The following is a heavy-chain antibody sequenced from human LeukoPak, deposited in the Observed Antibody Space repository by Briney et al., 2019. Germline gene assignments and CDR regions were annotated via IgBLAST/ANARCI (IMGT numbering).Heavy chain of an antibody. CDR2: INHSGST. J-gene: IGHJ4*02. CDR3: ARGVKYYGSGDH. D-gene: IGHD3-10*01. V-gene: IGHV4-34*01. CDR1: GGSFSGYY. Sequence: SETLSLTCAVYGGSFSGYYWSWIRQPPGKGLEWIGEINHSGSTNYNPSLKSRVTISVDTSKNQFSLKLSSVTAADTAVYYCARGVKYYGSGDHWGQGTLVTVSS.